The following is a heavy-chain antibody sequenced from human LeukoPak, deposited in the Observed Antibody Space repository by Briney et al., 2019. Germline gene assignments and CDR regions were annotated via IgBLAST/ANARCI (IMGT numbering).Heavy chain of an antibody. CDR3: ARTEYSSGWLKY. CDR1: GFTFSSYA. J-gene: IGHJ4*02. Sequence: GGSLRLSCAASGFTFSSYAMHWVRQAPGKGLEWVAVISYDGSNKYYADSVKGRFTISRDNAKNSLYLQMNSLRAEDTAVYYCARTEYSSGWLKYWGQGTLVTVSS. V-gene: IGHV3-30*04. D-gene: IGHD6-19*01. CDR2: ISYDGSNK.